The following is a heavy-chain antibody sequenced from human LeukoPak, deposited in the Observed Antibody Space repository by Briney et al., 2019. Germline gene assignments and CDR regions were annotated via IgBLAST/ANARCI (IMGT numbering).Heavy chain of an antibody. J-gene: IGHJ4*02. V-gene: IGHV3-23*01. Sequence: PGGSLRLSCAASGFTFSSYAMSWVRQAPGKGLEWVSAISGSGGSTYYADSVKGRFTISRDNSKNTLYLQMNSLRAEDTAVYYCAKEPELYYYDSSGYGGGVYWGQGTLVTVSS. D-gene: IGHD3-22*01. CDR2: ISGSGGST. CDR3: AKEPELYYYDSSGYGGGVY. CDR1: GFTFSSYA.